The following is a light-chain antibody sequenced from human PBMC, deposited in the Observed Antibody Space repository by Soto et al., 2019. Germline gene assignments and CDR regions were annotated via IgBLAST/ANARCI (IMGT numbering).Light chain of an antibody. CDR2: DDN. V-gene: IGLV1-51*01. CDR3: GSWDSSLSAYV. J-gene: IGLJ1*01. Sequence: QSGLTQPPSGSATPGQKVTISCSGSSSNIGGNSVSWYQQLPGTAPKLLIYDDNKRPSGIPDRFSGSKSGTSATLGITGFQTGDEADYYCGSWDSSLSAYVFGTGTKVTVL. CDR1: SSNIGGNS.